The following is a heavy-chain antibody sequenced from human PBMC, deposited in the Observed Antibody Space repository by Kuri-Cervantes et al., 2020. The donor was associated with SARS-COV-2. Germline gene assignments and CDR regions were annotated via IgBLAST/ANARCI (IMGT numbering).Heavy chain of an antibody. CDR2: ISAYNGNT. J-gene: IGHJ4*02. CDR3: ARDRGKAAYYYVSSGYFY. D-gene: IGHD3-22*01. Sequence: ASVKVSCKASGYTFTSYGISWVRQAPGQGLEWMGWISAYNGNTNYAQKLQGRVTMTTDTSTSTAYMELRSLRSDDTAMYYCARDRGKAAYYYVSSGYFYWGQGTLVTVSS. CDR1: GYTFTSYG. V-gene: IGHV1-18*01.